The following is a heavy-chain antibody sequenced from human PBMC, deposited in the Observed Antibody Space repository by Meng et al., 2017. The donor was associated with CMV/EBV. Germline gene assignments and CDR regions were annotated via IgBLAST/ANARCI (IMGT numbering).Heavy chain of an antibody. J-gene: IGHJ4*02. CDR3: SRHWFSAYDYYFDY. CDR2: IRSKVYGGTA. CDR1: GLTFANYA. D-gene: IGHD5-12*01. V-gene: IGHV3-49*04. Sequence: GESLKISCTTSGLTFANYAMSWVRQTPGKGLEWVGFIRSKVYGGTADYAASVKGRFSVSRDDSKRIAYLQMSSLKTEDTAVYYCSRHWFSAYDYYFDYWGRGTLVTVSS.